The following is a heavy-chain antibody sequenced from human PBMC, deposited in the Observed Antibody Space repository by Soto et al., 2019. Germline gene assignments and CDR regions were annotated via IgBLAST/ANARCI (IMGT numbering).Heavy chain of an antibody. V-gene: IGHV4-39*01. CDR3: ACHVAVSGGSCRFDH. CDR2: INYSGTT. J-gene: IGHJ5*02. CDR1: GGSISSSSYY. D-gene: IGHD2-15*01. Sequence: QLQLQESGPGLVTPSETLSLTCTVSGGSISSSSYYWAWIRQPPGKGLEWIGSINYSGTTYYIPSLNSPVTISVDTSKNQFSLRLTSVTGSDTAVYYCACHVAVSGGSCRFDHWCEGTVVAVST.